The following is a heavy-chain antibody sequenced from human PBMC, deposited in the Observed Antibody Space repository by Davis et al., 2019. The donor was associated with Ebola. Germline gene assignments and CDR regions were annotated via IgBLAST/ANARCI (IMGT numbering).Heavy chain of an antibody. CDR1: GYTFTSYT. D-gene: IGHD1-26*01. J-gene: IGHJ4*02. Sequence: ASVKVSCKASGYTFTSYTISWVRQAPGQGLEWMGWISAYNGNTIYAQKLQGRVTMTTDTSTTTVFMELRNLRSDDTAVYWCARGEGAPDYWGQGTLVTVSS. CDR2: ISAYNGNT. V-gene: IGHV1-18*01. CDR3: ARGEGAPDY.